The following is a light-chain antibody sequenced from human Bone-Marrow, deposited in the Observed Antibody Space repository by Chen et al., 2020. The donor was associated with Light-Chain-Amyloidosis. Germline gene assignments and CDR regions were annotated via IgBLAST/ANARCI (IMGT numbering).Light chain of an antibody. CDR1: NLGSTS. CDR2: DDS. CDR3: QVWDRSSDRPV. Sequence: SYVLTQPSSVSVAPGQTATIACGGNNLGSTSVHWYQQTPGQAPLLVVYDDSDRPSGIPERLSGSNSGNTANVTLSRVAAGDEADDYCQVWDRSSDRPVFGGGTKLTVL. J-gene: IGLJ3*02. V-gene: IGLV3-21*02.